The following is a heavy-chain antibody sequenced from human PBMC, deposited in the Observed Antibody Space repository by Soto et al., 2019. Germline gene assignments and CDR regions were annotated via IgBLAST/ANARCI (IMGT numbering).Heavy chain of an antibody. J-gene: IGHJ4*01. V-gene: IGHV3-48*01. CDR2: ISMTNSAT. CDR3: ARVLLRATGLDF. CDR1: ECLFSDYH. D-gene: IGHD2-8*02. Sequence: GGSLRLSCEASECLFSDYHLNLVRQAPGKGLEWISYISMTNSATYYADPVRGRFTISRDNAKNSLYLQMNSLRVDDTAVYYCARVLLRATGLDFWSHGTLVTVSS.